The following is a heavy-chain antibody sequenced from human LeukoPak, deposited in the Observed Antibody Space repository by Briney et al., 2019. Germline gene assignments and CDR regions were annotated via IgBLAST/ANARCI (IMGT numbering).Heavy chain of an antibody. V-gene: IGHV3-30*18. Sequence: GGSLRLSCAASGFSFSSYGMHWVRQAPGKGLEWVAVISYDESYKYYADSVKGRFTISRDNSKNTLYLQMNSLRAEDTAVYYCAKDGLTGVNYYYGMDVWGKGTTVTVSS. CDR3: AKDGLTGVNYYYGMDV. CDR2: ISYDESYK. D-gene: IGHD7-27*01. J-gene: IGHJ6*04. CDR1: GFSFSSYG.